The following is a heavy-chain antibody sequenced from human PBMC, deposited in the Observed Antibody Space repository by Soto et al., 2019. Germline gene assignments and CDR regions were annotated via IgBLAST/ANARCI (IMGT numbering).Heavy chain of an antibody. CDR2: ITAYNGDT. Sequence: QVQLVQSGAEVKRPGASVKVSCKASGYTFTRNGISWVRQAPGQGLEWMGWITAYNGDTRYPQKFQGRLTMTTDTFTGTAYMDLRSLRSDDTAVYYWVRDRGRSDYYGRDVWGPGTTVTVSS. J-gene: IGHJ6*02. D-gene: IGHD5-12*01. CDR1: GYTFTRNG. V-gene: IGHV1-18*01. CDR3: VRDRGRSDYYGRDV.